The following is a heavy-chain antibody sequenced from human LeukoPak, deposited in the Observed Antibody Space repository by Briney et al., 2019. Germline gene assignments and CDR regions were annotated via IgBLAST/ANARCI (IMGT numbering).Heavy chain of an antibody. J-gene: IGHJ1*01. CDR1: GGTFSNYA. CDR3: ARDSGSYSVQYFQH. Sequence: SVKVSCXASGGTFSNYAISWVRQAHGQGLEWMGGIIPIFGTANYAQKFQGRVTITADESTSTAYMELSSLRSEDTAVYYCARDSGSYSVQYFQHWGQGTLVTVSS. CDR2: IIPIFGTA. D-gene: IGHD1-26*01. V-gene: IGHV1-69*01.